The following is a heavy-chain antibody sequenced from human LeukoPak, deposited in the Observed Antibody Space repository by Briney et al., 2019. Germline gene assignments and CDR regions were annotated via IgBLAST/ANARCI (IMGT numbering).Heavy chain of an antibody. CDR1: RGSISNYY. CDR3: ARKVVPAAMGAFDI. CDR2: IYHSGST. V-gene: IGHV4-59*12. J-gene: IGHJ3*02. Sequence: PSETLSLTCTVSRGSISNYYWSWIRQPPGKGLEWIGYIYHSGSTYYNPSLKSRVTISVDRSKNQFSLKLSSVTAADTAVYYCARKVVPAAMGAFDIWGQGTMVTVSS. D-gene: IGHD2-2*01.